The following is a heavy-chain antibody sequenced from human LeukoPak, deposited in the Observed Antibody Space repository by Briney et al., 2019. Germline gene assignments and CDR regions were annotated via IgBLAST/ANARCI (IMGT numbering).Heavy chain of an antibody. CDR2: ISDIGRT. D-gene: IGHD6-19*01. CDR1: GASINNYY. Sequence: SETLSLTCTVSGASINNYYWTWIRQPPGKGLEWIGYISDIGRTSYNPSLKSRVTISVDTSKNQFSLKLNSVTAADTAVYYCARNQLGSGWHSSAYWGQGTRVTVSS. V-gene: IGHV4-59*01. CDR3: ARNQLGSGWHSSAY. J-gene: IGHJ4*02.